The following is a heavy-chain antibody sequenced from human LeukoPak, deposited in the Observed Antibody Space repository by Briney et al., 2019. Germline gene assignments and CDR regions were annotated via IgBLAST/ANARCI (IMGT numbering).Heavy chain of an antibody. CDR2: INSDGSST. Sequence: PGGSLRLSCAASGFTFSSYWMHWVRQAPGKGLVWVSRINSDGSSTSYADSVKGRFTISRDNAKNTLYLQMNSLRAEDTAVYYCARDQLLDFYYYYMDVWGKGTTVTVSS. J-gene: IGHJ6*03. V-gene: IGHV3-74*01. D-gene: IGHD1-26*01. CDR1: GFTFSSYW. CDR3: ARDQLLDFYYYYMDV.